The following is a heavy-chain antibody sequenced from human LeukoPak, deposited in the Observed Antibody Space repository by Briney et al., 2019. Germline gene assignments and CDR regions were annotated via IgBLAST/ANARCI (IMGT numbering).Heavy chain of an antibody. D-gene: IGHD5-24*01. CDR1: GYTFTSYY. CDR2: INPSGGST. Sequence: ASVKVSCKASGYTFTSYYMHWVRQAPGQGLEWMGIINPSGGSTSYAQKFQGRVTMTRDTSTSTVYMELSSLRSEDTAVYYCARGGGWLQLGYYYDMNVWGQGTTVTVSS. CDR3: ARGGGWLQLGYYYDMNV. J-gene: IGHJ6*02. V-gene: IGHV1-46*01.